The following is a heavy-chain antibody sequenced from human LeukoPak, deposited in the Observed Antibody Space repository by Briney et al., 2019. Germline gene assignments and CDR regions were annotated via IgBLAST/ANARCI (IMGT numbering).Heavy chain of an antibody. J-gene: IGHJ4*02. CDR2: ITSSSTTI. CDR3: ARGHTSMGRTFDY. D-gene: IGHD5-18*01. CDR1: GFTFTNYN. Sequence: PGGSLRLSCAASGFTFTNYNMNWVRQAPGKGLEWVSYITSSSTTIYYAGSVKGRFTISRDNAKNSLYLQMNSLGDEDTAVYYCARGHTSMGRTFDYWGQGTLVTVSS. V-gene: IGHV3-48*02.